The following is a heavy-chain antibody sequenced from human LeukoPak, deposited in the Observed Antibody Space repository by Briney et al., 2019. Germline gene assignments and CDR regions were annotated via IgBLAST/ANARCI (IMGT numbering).Heavy chain of an antibody. Sequence: ASVKVSCKASGGTFSSYAISWVRQAPGQGLEWMGWINTNTGNPTYAQGFTGRFVFSLDTSVSTAYLQISRLKAEDTAVYYCARGHNWNDVAFDIWGQGTMVTVSS. CDR3: ARGHNWNDVAFDI. CDR2: INTNTGNP. V-gene: IGHV7-4-1*02. CDR1: GGTFSSYA. J-gene: IGHJ3*02. D-gene: IGHD1-1*01.